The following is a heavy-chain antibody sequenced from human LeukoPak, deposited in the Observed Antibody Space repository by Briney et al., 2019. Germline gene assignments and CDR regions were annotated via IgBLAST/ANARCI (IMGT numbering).Heavy chain of an antibody. CDR2: IFSSSTYI. D-gene: IGHD2/OR15-2a*01. Sequence: PGESLRLSCAASGFAFNTYSMNWVRQAPGKGLEWVSFIFSSSTYIYYTDSVKGRFTISRDNARNSLYLQMDNLRAEDTGVYYCARDFYDGFALDYWGQGTLVTVPS. CDR3: ARDFYDGFALDY. CDR1: GFAFNTYS. J-gene: IGHJ4*02. V-gene: IGHV3-21*03.